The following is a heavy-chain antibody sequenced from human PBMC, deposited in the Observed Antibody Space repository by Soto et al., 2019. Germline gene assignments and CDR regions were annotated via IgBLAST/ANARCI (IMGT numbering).Heavy chain of an antibody. CDR2: IWYDGSNK. V-gene: IGHV3-33*01. CDR3: ARDYDSSGYPRYYFDY. J-gene: IGHJ4*02. Sequence: QVQLVESGGGVVQPGRSLRLSCAASGFTFSSYGMHWVRQAPGKGLEWVAVIWYDGSNKYYADSVKGRFTISRDNSKNTRSLQMNRLRAEDTAVYYCARDYDSSGYPRYYFDYWGQGTLVTVSS. D-gene: IGHD3-22*01. CDR1: GFTFSSYG.